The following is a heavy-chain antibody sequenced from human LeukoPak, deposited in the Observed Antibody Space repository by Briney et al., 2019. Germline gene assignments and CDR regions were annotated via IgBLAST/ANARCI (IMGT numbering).Heavy chain of an antibody. J-gene: IGHJ5*02. CDR1: GFTFNTFG. V-gene: IGHV3-48*01. CDR3: ARDVGYRSWFDP. CDR2: ITGRATTT. D-gene: IGHD5-18*01. Sequence: GGSLRLSCATSGFTFNTFGMHWVRQAPGKGLEWVSYITGRATTTYYADSVKGRFTISRDNGKNSLYLQMNSLRAEDTSVYYCARDVGYRSWFDPWGQGTLVIVSS.